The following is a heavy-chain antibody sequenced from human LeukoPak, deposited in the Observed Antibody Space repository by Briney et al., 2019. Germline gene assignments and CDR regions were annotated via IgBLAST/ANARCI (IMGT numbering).Heavy chain of an antibody. CDR1: GFTFSSYA. V-gene: IGHV3-30-3*01. J-gene: IGHJ4*02. CDR3: ERKSWSSGYCPGY. D-gene: IGHD3-22*01. CDR2: ISFDGSNK. Sequence: GGSLRLSCAASGFTFSSYAMHWVRQAPGKGLEWVAGISFDGSNKYYADSVKGRFTISRDNSKNTLYLQMNSLRAEDTAVHYCERKSWSSGYCPGYWGPGTLVTVSS.